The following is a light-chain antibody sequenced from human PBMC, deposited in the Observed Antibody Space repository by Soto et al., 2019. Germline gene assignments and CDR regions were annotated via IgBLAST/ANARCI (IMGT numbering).Light chain of an antibody. CDR3: QQYGSSHPRT. Sequence: EIVLTQSPGTLSLSPGERATLSCRASQSVSSSYLAWYQQKPGQAPRLLIYGASSRATGIPDRFSGSGSGTDFTLTISRAEPEDFAVYYCQQYGSSHPRTFGQGTKLEI. V-gene: IGKV3-20*01. J-gene: IGKJ2*01. CDR2: GAS. CDR1: QSVSSSY.